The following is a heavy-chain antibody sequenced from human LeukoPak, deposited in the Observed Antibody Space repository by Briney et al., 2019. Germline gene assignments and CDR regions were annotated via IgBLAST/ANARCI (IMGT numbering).Heavy chain of an antibody. CDR2: INPNSGGT. V-gene: IGHV1-2*02. CDR3: ARGVEDYDLEYFQH. CDR1: GYTFTGYY. Sequence: ASVKVSCKASGYTFTGYYMHWVRQAPGQGLEWMGWINPNSGGTNYAQKFQGRVTMTRDTSISTAYMELSRLRSDDTAVYYCARGVEDYDLEYFQHWGQGTLVTVST. D-gene: IGHD4-17*01. J-gene: IGHJ1*01.